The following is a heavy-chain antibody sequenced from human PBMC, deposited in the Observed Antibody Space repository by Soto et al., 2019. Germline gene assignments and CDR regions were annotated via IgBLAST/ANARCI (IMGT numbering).Heavy chain of an antibody. CDR2: ISAYNGNT. CDR1: GFTFTSYG. D-gene: IGHD6-6*01. V-gene: IGHV1-18*04. Sequence: VQLLESGGGLVQPGGSLRLSCAASGFTFTSYGISWVRQAPGQGLEWMGWISAYNGNTNYAQKLQGRVTMTTDTSTSTAYRELGGLRSEARAVYYWARETFPQYRKLARFDYGGRGPLVPFP. CDR3: ARETFPQYRKLARFDY. J-gene: IGHJ4*02.